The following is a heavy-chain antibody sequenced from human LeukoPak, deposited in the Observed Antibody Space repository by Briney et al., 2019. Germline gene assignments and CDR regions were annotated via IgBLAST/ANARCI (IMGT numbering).Heavy chain of an antibody. V-gene: IGHV1-18*01. CDR3: ARDPSNSSGRYEYFDY. D-gene: IGHD6-19*01. CDR1: GYTFTSHS. J-gene: IGHJ4*02. CDR2: NSAWNGDT. Sequence: ASVKVSCKASGYTFTSHSISWVRQAPGQGLEWMGWNSAWNGDTNYAQNFQGRITMTTDASTTTAYMELRRLTSDDTAVYYCARDPSNSSGRYEYFDYWGQGTLVTDSS.